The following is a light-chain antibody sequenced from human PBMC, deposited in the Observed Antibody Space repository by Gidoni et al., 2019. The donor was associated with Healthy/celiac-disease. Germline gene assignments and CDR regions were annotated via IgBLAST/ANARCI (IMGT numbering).Light chain of an antibody. CDR1: SSDVGSYKL. CDR2: EVS. CDR3: CSYAGSSTFV. Sequence: QSALPQPASVSGSPGQSITISCTGTSSDVGSYKLVSWYQQHPGKAPKLMIYEVSKRPSGVSNRFSGSKSGNTASLTISGLQAEDEADYYCCSYAGSSTFVFGGGTKLTVL. J-gene: IGLJ2*01. V-gene: IGLV2-23*02.